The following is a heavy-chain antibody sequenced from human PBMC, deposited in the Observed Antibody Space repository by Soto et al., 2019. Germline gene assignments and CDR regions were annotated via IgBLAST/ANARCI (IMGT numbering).Heavy chain of an antibody. V-gene: IGHV1-24*01. CDR2: FDPEDGET. CDR1: GYTLTELS. J-gene: IGHJ3*02. CDR3: ARDPGGDAFDI. Sequence: ASVKVSCKVSGYTLTELSMHWVRQAPGKGLEWMGGFDPEDGETIYAQKFQGRVTMTTDTSTGTAYMELRSLRSDDTAVYYCARDPGGDAFDIWGQGTMVTVSS.